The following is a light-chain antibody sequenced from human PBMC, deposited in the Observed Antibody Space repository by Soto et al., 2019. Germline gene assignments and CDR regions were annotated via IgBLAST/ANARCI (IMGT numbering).Light chain of an antibody. V-gene: IGKV1-39*01. CDR1: QSIANY. CDR2: GAS. J-gene: IGKJ2*02. CDR3: QQSYSSPRT. Sequence: DIQMTQSPSSLSASVGDRVTLTCRASQSIANYLHWYQQKPGKAPNLLIYGASTLQGGVTSRFSGSGSGTDFSLTISSLQPEDSATYYCQQSYSSPRTFGQGTKLEI.